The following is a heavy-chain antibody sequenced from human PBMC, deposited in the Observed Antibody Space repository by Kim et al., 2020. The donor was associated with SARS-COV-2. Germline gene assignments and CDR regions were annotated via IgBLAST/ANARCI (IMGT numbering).Heavy chain of an antibody. CDR3: AGLAVVGWPTNVY. V-gene: IGHV4-39*01. CDR1: GASISSDGHD. D-gene: IGHD5-12*01. J-gene: IGHJ4*02. Sequence: SETLSLTCTVSGASISSDGHDWGCIRQTPGKGLEWIATISYSGSVSYNPSLKSRVTMSVDTSNHQFSLKLTSLTAADTAVYYCAGLAVVGWPTNVYWGQGTLVTVSS. CDR2: ISYSGSV.